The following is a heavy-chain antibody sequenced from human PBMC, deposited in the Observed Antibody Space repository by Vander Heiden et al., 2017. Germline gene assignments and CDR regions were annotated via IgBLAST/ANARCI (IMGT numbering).Heavy chain of an antibody. Sequence: EVQLVQSGGGLVQPGGSLRLSCAASGFSFSTYWMYWVRQAPGKGLVWVSRINGDGSITSYADSVGGRFTISRDNARNTVYLQMISLRAEDTAVYYCARELELTNRVFNYWGQGTLVTVSS. J-gene: IGHJ4*02. CDR2: INGDGSIT. CDR1: GFSFSTYW. D-gene: IGHD1-7*01. CDR3: ARELELTNRVFNY. V-gene: IGHV3-74*01.